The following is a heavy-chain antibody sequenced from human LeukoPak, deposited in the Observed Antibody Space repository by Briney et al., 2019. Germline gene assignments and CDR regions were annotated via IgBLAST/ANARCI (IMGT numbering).Heavy chain of an antibody. CDR1: GDSISGSSYY. D-gene: IGHD5-18*01. V-gene: IGHV4-39*07. CDR2: IYYSGST. J-gene: IGHJ5*01. Sequence: PSETLSLTCTVSGDSISGSSYYWDWIRQPPGKGLEWIGNIYYSGSTYYNPSLKSRVTISLDTSKNQSSLKLTSVTAADTAMYYCATSSGYRYGDSWGQGLLVTVSS. CDR3: ATSSGYRYGDS.